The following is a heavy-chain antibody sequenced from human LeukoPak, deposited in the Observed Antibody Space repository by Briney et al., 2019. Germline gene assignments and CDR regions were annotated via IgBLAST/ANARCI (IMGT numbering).Heavy chain of an antibody. CDR1: GGSISSSSYY. J-gene: IGHJ5*02. Sequence: PSETLSLTCAVSGGSISSSSYYWGWIRQPPGKGLEWIGSIYYSGSTYYNPSLKGRVTISVDTSKNQFSLKLSSVTAADTAVYYCARHPPVHKGEDWFDPWGQGTLVTVSS. CDR2: IYYSGST. V-gene: IGHV4-39*01. CDR3: ARHPPVHKGEDWFDP. D-gene: IGHD3-16*01.